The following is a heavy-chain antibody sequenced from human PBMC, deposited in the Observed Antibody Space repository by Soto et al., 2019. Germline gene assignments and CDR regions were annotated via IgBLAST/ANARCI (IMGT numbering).Heavy chain of an antibody. V-gene: IGHV1-18*01. CDR3: ARDTGSYYGSWGYVY. CDR2: ISVYNGNT. Sequence: QVQLVQSGAEVKKPGASVKVSCKASGYSFTSYAIGWVRQAPGQGLEWMGWISVYNGNTNYAQKYQGRVTMTTDTSTNTAYMELRSLRSDDTAVYYCARDTGSYYGSWGYVYWGQGTLVTVSP. CDR1: GYSFTSYA. J-gene: IGHJ4*02. D-gene: IGHD3-10*01.